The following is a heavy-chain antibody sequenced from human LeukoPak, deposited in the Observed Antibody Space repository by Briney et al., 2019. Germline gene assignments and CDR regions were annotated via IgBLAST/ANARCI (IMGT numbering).Heavy chain of an antibody. J-gene: IGHJ4*02. V-gene: IGHV3-23*01. D-gene: IGHD2-8*01. Sequence: GGSLTLSCTAWGVTFSNPGMAWVRQTPRKGLEWVSAITDSGDTTYYADCVKGRFIISRDNSQNTLYLQMNSLRAEDTAMYYCATMNGYFAYWGQGTLVTVSS. CDR1: GVTFSNPG. CDR2: ITDSGDTT. CDR3: ATMNGYFAY.